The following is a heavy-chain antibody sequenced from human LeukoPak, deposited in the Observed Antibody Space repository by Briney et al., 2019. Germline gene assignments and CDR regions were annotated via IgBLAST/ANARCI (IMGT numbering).Heavy chain of an antibody. D-gene: IGHD1-26*01. CDR1: GGSISSSNW. CDR2: IYHSGST. V-gene: IGHV4-4*02. CDR3: ARVSSGATTVDY. Sequence: SETLSLTCAASGGSISSSNWWSWVRHARGKGREWIGEIYHSGSTNYNQSLKSRVTISVDKSKNQFSLKLSSVTAADTAVYYCARVSSGATTVDYWGQGTLVTVSS. J-gene: IGHJ4*02.